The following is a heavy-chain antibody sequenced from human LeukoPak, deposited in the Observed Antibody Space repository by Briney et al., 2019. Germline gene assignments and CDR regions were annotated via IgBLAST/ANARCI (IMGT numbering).Heavy chain of an antibody. Sequence: QPGRSLRLSCAASGFTSSSYGMHWVRQAPGKGLEWVAVISYDGSNKYYADSVKGRFTISRDNSKNTLYLQMNSLRAEDTAVYYCARDWRATTAYFDYWGQGTLVTVSS. CDR2: ISYDGSNK. J-gene: IGHJ4*02. D-gene: IGHD3-3*01. V-gene: IGHV3-30*19. CDR1: GFTSSSYG. CDR3: ARDWRATTAYFDY.